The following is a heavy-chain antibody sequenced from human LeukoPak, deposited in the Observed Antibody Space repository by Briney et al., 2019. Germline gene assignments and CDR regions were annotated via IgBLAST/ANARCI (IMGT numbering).Heavy chain of an antibody. Sequence: SETLSLTCTVSGGSISSYYWSWIRQPPGKGLEWIGYIYYSGSTNYNPSLKSRVTISVDTSKNQFSLKLSSVTAADTAMYYCARAREHLDYWGQGTLVTVSS. CDR2: IYYSGST. J-gene: IGHJ4*02. D-gene: IGHD1-26*01. CDR1: GGSISSYY. V-gene: IGHV4-59*01. CDR3: ARAREHLDY.